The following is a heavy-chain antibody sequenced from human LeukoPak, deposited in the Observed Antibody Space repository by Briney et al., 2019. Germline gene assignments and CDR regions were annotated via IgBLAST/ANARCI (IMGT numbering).Heavy chain of an antibody. J-gene: IGHJ1*01. CDR2: IWYGGRKK. CDR3: AKEKGPHMSSSDF. V-gene: IGHV3-30*02. Sequence: GGSLRLSCAASVFTFSSHDMHWVRQARGQGLEWVATIWYGGRKKFYAHHEKGLFTISRDNSENMLYLQMSRLTGEDAGTYFCAKEKGPHMSSSDFWGQGTVVTVSS. CDR1: VFTFSSHD. D-gene: IGHD6-6*01.